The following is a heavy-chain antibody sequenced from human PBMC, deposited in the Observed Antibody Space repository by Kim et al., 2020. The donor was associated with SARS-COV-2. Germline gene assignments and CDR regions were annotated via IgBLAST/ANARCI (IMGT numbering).Heavy chain of an antibody. CDR1: GGSISSYY. CDR2: TYYSGST. D-gene: IGHD6-13*01. V-gene: IGHV4-59*01. J-gene: IGHJ4*02. CDR3: ARGMEGYSSSWYTEY. Sequence: SETLSLTCTVSGGSISSYYWSWIRQPPGKGLEWIGYTYYSGSTNYNPSLKSRVTISVDTSKNQFSLKLSSVTAAGTAGYYCARGMEGYSSSWYTEYWGQGTLVTVFS.